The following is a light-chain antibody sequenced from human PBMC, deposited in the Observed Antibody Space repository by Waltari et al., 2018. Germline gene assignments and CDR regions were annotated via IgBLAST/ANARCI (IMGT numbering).Light chain of an antibody. Sequence: QSALTQPASVSGSPGQSITISCTGTSSDVGGYNYVSWYQQHPGKAPKVMIYDVSKRPSGLSSRFSGSKSGNTASLTISGLQTEDEADYFCSSYTDSRTGVFGGGTKLTVL. CDR1: SSDVGGYNY. J-gene: IGLJ3*02. CDR3: SSYTDSRTGV. V-gene: IGLV2-14*01. CDR2: DVS.